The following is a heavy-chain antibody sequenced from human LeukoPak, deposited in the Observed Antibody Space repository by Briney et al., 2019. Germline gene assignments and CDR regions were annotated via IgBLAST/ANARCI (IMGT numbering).Heavy chain of an antibody. CDR3: ARGAFDCSSTSCYLYYYYMDV. V-gene: IGHV4-30-4*08. CDR2: MYYRGST. Sequence: SETLSLTCTVSGGAISSGDYYGRWIRQPPGKGLEWIGYMYYRGSTPFHPSLTSRVTISVDTSKNQFSLKLSSVTAADTAVYYCARGAFDCSSTSCYLYYYYMDVWGKGTTVTVSS. J-gene: IGHJ6*03. CDR1: GGAISSGDYY. D-gene: IGHD2-2*01.